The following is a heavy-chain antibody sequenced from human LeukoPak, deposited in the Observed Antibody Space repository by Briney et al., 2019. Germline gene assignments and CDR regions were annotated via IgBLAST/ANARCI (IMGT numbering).Heavy chain of an antibody. Sequence: PGGSLRLSCAASGFTFSSYEMNWVRQAPGRGLEWVSYISGSGVTMYYADSVKGRFTISRDNAKNSLCLQMDSLRVEDTAVYYCARDGYVNAMDVWGQGTTVTVSS. CDR3: ARDGYVNAMDV. CDR1: GFTFSSYE. V-gene: IGHV3-48*03. D-gene: IGHD2-2*01. J-gene: IGHJ6*02. CDR2: ISGSGVTM.